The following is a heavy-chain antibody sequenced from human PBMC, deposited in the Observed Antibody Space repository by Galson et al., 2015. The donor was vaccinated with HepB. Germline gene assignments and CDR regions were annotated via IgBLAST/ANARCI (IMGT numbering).Heavy chain of an antibody. V-gene: IGHV3-23*01. CDR1: GFTLSTYP. CDR2: ISTTTATT. CDR3: ARRDLVGATRSWGTFDI. D-gene: IGHD1-26*01. J-gene: IGHJ3*02. Sequence: SLRLSCAASGFTLSTYPMNWVRQAPGKGLEWVSTISTTTATTYHADSVQGRFTISRDQSKSTLYLQMNGLRAEDTAVYYCARRDLVGATRSWGTFDIWGQGTMVTVSS.